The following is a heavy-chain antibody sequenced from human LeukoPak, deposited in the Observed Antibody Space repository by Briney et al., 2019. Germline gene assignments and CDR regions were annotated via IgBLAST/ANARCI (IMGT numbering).Heavy chain of an antibody. V-gene: IGHV4-61*02. CDR1: GGSISRGRYY. D-gene: IGHD6-6*01. J-gene: IGHJ5*02. Sequence: SETLSVTRTVSGGSISRGRYYGRWIRQPAGKGLEWIGRIYTSGSTNYNPSLKGRVTISVDTSKNQFSLKLSSVTAADPAVYYCARGQGAARYNWFDPWGQGTLVTVSS. CDR3: ARGQGAARYNWFDP. CDR2: IYTSGST.